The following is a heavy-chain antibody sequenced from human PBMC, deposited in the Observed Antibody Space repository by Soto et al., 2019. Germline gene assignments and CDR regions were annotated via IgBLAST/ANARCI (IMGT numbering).Heavy chain of an antibody. V-gene: IGHV3-23*01. J-gene: IGHJ3*02. D-gene: IGHD6-19*01. Sequence: GGSLRLSCAAAGFTFSNYVMSWVRQAPGKGLEWVSSVSDSGGNTYYADSVKGRFTISRDNSKNTLYLQMNSLRAEDTAVYYCARDGVDSSGWFDAFDIWGQGTMVTVSS. CDR2: VSDSGGNT. CDR1: GFTFSNYV. CDR3: ARDGVDSSGWFDAFDI.